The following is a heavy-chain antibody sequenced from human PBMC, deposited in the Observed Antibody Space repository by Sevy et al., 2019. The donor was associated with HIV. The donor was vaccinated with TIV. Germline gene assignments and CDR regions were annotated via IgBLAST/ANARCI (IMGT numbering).Heavy chain of an antibody. D-gene: IGHD3-22*01. CDR3: ARVDAYYDKGIDP. V-gene: IGHV3-74*01. CDR1: GFSFSSYW. J-gene: IGHJ5*02. CDR2: INSDGTTT. Sequence: GGSLRLSCAASGFSFSSYWMHWVRQVPGKGLVWVSRINSDGTTTGEADSVKGRFTISRDNAKNTLYLQMNSLRAEDTALYYCARVDAYYDKGIDPWGHGTLVTVSS.